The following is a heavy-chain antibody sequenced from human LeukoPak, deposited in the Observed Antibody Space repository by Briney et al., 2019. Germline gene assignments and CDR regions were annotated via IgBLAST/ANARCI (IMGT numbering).Heavy chain of an antibody. J-gene: IGHJ5*02. Sequence: SETLSLTCTVSGGSISSSSYYWGWIRQPPGKGLEWIGYIYHSGSTYYNPSLKSRVTISVDRSKNQFSLKLSSVTAADTAVYYCARGQDIVVVVAAQATENWFDPWGQGTLVTVSS. D-gene: IGHD2-15*01. CDR2: IYHSGST. V-gene: IGHV4-30-2*01. CDR3: ARGQDIVVVVAAQATENWFDP. CDR1: GGSISSSSYY.